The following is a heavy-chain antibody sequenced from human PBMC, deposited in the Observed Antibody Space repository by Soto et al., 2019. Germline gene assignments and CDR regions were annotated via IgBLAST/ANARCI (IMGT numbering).Heavy chain of an antibody. CDR3: TRGLNYGDYEGY. CDR2: IYSAGSA. CDR1: GFTVSSYH. D-gene: IGHD4-17*01. J-gene: IGHJ4*02. V-gene: IGHV3-66*01. Sequence: GGSLRLSCAASGFTVSSYHMSWVRQAPGKGLEWVSIIYSAGSADFADSVKGRFTISRDNSKNTLYLQMSSLRAEDTAVYYCTRGLNYGDYEGYWGQGTLVTVSS.